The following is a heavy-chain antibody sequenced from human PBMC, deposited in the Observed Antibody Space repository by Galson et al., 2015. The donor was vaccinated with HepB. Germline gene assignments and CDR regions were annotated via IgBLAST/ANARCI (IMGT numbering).Heavy chain of an antibody. J-gene: IGHJ3*02. V-gene: IGHV5-51*01. D-gene: IGHD6-19*01. CDR1: GYSFTSYW. CDR2: IYPGDSDT. CDR3: ARHDSSGWYIKGAFDI. Sequence: QSGAEMKKPGESLKISCKGSGYSFTSYWIGWVRQMPGKGLEWMGIIYPGDSDTRYSPSFQGQVTISADKSISTAYLQWSSLKASDTAMYYCARHDSSGWYIKGAFDIWGQGTMVTVSS.